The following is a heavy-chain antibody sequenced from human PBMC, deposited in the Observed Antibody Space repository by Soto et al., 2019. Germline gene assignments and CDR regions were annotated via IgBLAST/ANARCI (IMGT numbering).Heavy chain of an antibody. J-gene: IGHJ4*02. V-gene: IGHV1-46*01. CDR3: AKRSSSSTFDY. Sequence: ASVKVSFKASGYIFTNFFIHWVRQAPGQGLEWLGVINPSGASTNYAQRFQGRVTMTRDTSTSTVYMELSSLRSEDTAVYYCAKRSSSSTFDYWGQGTLVTSPQ. D-gene: IGHD6-6*01. CDR2: INPSGAST. CDR1: GYIFTNFF.